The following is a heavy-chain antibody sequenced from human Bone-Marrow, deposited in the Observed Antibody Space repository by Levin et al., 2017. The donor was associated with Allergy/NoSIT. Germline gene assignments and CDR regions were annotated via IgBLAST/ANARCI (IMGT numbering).Heavy chain of an antibody. V-gene: IGHV3-30*03. CDR1: GFTFSSYG. CDR2: ISYDGSNK. J-gene: IGHJ4*02. CDR3: AIEHVWDTAMVTPIDY. Sequence: SCAASGFTFSSYGMHWVRQAPGKGLEWVAVISYDGSNKYYADSVKGRFTISRDNSKNTLYLQMNSLRAEDTAVYYCAIEHVWDTAMVTPIDYWGQGTLVTVSS. D-gene: IGHD5-18*01.